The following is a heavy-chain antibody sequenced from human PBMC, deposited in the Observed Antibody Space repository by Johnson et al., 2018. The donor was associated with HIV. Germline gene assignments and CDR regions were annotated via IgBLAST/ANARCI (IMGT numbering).Heavy chain of an antibody. D-gene: IGHD5-12*01. Sequence: QMQLVESGGGVVQPGRSLRLSCVASGYSIRNSAMHWVRQAPGKGLEWVAIIQYDGSNKYYADSVKGRFTISRDNAKNTLYLQMNSLRAEDTAVYYCARDRRLADAFDIWGQGTMVTVSS. V-gene: IGHV3-33*05. CDR2: IQYDGSNK. CDR3: ARDRRLADAFDI. CDR1: GYSIRNSA. J-gene: IGHJ3*02.